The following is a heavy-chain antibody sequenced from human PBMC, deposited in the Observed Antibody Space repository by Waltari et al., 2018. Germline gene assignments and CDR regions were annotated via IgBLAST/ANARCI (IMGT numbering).Heavy chain of an antibody. Sequence: QEQLVKSGAEVREPGASVQVSCMASGYAFNTYDTKWVRQAPGRRLEWMGWMNPNSENRGYAQQFQGRLIMTSNSAIGTAYMELTSLTSDDTAVYYCARDASYPHWFYDLWGRGTLVTVSS. J-gene: IGHJ2*01. CDR1: GYAFNTYD. V-gene: IGHV1-8*01. CDR3: ARDASYPHWFYDL. CDR2: MNPNSENR.